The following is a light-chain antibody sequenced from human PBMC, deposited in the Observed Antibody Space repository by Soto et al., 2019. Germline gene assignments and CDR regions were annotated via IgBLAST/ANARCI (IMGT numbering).Light chain of an antibody. Sequence: DIQMNQSPSSLSASVGDSVTITCRASQSISSYLNWYQQKPGKAPKLLIYAASSLQSGVPSRFSGSGSGTEFTLTISSLQPEDFATYYCQQSYSTPWTFGQGTQVEIK. CDR2: AAS. J-gene: IGKJ1*01. V-gene: IGKV1-39*01. CDR1: QSISSY. CDR3: QQSYSTPWT.